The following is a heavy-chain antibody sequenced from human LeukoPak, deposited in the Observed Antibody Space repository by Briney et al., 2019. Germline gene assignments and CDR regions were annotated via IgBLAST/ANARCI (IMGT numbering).Heavy chain of an antibody. CDR1: GFTFSSYE. V-gene: IGHV3-48*03. CDR2: ISSSGSTI. Sequence: GGSLRLSCAAYGFTFSSYEMNWVRQAPGKGLEWVSYISSSGSTIYYADSVKGRFIISRNNAKNSLYLQMNSLRAEDTAVYYCARGGIAVAEFYFDYWGQGTLVTVSS. D-gene: IGHD6-19*01. CDR3: ARGGIAVAEFYFDY. J-gene: IGHJ4*02.